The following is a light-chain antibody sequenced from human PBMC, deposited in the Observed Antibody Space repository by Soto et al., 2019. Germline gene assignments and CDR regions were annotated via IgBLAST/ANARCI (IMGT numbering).Light chain of an antibody. J-gene: IGKJ1*01. CDR1: QSVGSL. V-gene: IGKV3-11*01. Sequence: EIVMTQSPATLSVSPGESATLSCRASQSVGSLLAWYQHNPGQAPRLLIFDASYRAAGIPARFRGSGSGTDFTLTIDSLEPEDFAVYYCQQRTNWLWTFGPGTKVDI. CDR2: DAS. CDR3: QQRTNWLWT.